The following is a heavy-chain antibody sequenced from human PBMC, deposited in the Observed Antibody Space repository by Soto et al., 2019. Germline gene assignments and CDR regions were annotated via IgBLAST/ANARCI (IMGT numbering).Heavy chain of an antibody. J-gene: IGHJ4*02. V-gene: IGHV1-3*01. CDR1: GYTFTSYA. CDR2: INAGNGNT. D-gene: IGHD3-22*01. CDR3: ARDVYDSSGYYRTYYFDF. Sequence: GASVKVSCKASGYTFTSYAMHWVRQAPGQRLEWMGWINAGNGNTKYSQKFQGRVTITRDTSASTAYMELSSLRSEDTAVYYCARDVYDSSGYYRTYYFDFWGQGTLVTVSS.